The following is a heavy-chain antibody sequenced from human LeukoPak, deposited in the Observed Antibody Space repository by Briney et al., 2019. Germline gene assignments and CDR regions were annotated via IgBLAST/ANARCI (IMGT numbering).Heavy chain of an antibody. CDR1: GFTLSTYA. D-gene: IGHD6-6*01. J-gene: IGHJ4*02. CDR2: ISYDGSKK. Sequence: GGSLRLSCAASGFTLSTYAIHWVRQAPGKGLEWVAVISYDGSKKLYADSVQGRFTISRDDSKNTLYLEMNSLRAEDTAVYYCARSPTYSRSSLYYFDYWGQGTLVTVSS. V-gene: IGHV3-30-3*01. CDR3: ARSPTYSRSSLYYFDY.